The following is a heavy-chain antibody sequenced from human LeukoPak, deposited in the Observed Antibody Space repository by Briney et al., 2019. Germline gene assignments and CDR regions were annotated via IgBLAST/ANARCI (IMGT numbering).Heavy chain of an antibody. J-gene: IGHJ3*02. D-gene: IGHD3-22*01. V-gene: IGHV4-61*02. Sequence: SETLSLTRTVSGGSISSGSYYWSWIRQPAGKGLEWIGRIYTSGSTNYNPSLKSRVTISVDTSKDQFSLKLSSVTAADTAVYYCASSSDPGGAFDIWGQGTMVTVSS. CDR2: IYTSGST. CDR1: GGSISSGSYY. CDR3: ASSSDPGGAFDI.